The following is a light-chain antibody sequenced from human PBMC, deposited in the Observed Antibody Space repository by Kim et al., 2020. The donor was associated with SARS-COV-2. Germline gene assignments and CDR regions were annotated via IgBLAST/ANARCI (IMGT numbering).Light chain of an antibody. Sequence: SVSPGERVTLFYRASQSIATNVGWYQQKPGQAPRLLIYGASPRATGVPGRFSGSGSGTDFTLTIDSLQSEDFAVYFCQQYNRWPYTFGQGTKLEI. J-gene: IGKJ2*01. CDR1: QSIATN. V-gene: IGKV3-15*01. CDR2: GAS. CDR3: QQYNRWPYT.